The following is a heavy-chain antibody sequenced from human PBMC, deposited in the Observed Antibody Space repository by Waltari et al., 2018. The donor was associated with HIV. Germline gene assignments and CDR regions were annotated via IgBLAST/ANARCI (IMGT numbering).Heavy chain of an antibody. Sequence: QVQLQESGPGLVKPSETLSLTCTVSGGSISSYYWTWIRPPHGTGLAWIGYIYYSGSTNYNPSLKSRVTISVDTSKNQFSLKLSSVTAADTAVYYCARGRGAKQLVAEYYYYYYGMDVWGQGTTVTVSS. D-gene: IGHD6-13*01. CDR2: IYYSGST. CDR3: ARGRGAKQLVAEYYYYYYGMDV. CDR1: GGSISSYY. V-gene: IGHV4-59*01. J-gene: IGHJ6*02.